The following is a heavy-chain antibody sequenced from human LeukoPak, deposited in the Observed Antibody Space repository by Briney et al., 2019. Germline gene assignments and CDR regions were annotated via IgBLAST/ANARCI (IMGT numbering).Heavy chain of an antibody. J-gene: IGHJ6*03. CDR3: AGFPGTVPYYYYMDV. D-gene: IGHD6-13*01. Sequence: SETLSLTCTVSGGSISSYYWSWIRQPAGKGLEWIGRIYTSGSTNYNPSLKSRVTMSVDTFKNQFSLKLSSVTAADTAVYYCAGFPGTVPYYYYMDVWGKGTTVTVSS. CDR1: GGSISSYY. V-gene: IGHV4-4*07. CDR2: IYTSGST.